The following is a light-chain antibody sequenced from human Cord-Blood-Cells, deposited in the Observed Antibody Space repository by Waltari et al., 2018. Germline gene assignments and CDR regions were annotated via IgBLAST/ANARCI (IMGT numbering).Light chain of an antibody. V-gene: IGLV3-25*03. CDR2: KDS. CDR3: QSADSSGTVV. CDR1: ALPKQY. Sequence: VSPGQTARITCSGDALPKQYAYWYQQKPGQAPVLVIYKDSERPSGIPERFSGSSSGTTVTLTISGVQAEDEADYYCQSADSSGTVVFGGGTKLTVL. J-gene: IGLJ2*01.